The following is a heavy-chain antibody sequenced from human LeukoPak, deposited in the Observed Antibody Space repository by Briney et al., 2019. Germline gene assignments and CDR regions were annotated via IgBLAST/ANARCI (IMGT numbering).Heavy chain of an antibody. CDR3: ARESPDSGSYGSDAFDI. CDR1: GFTFNTYW. CDR2: INNDGSDV. D-gene: IGHD1-26*01. J-gene: IGHJ3*02. Sequence: GGSLRLSCAASGFTFNTYWMHWVRQAPGKGLVWVSRINNDGSDVSYADSVKGRFTISRDNAKNTLYLQMNSLRAEDTAVYYCARESPDSGSYGSDAFDIWGQGTMVTVSS. V-gene: IGHV3-74*01.